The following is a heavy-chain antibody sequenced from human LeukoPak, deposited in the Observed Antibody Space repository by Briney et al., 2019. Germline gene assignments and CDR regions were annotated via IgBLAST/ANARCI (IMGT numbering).Heavy chain of an antibody. CDR1: GGSISSGSYY. CDR2: IYTSGST. Sequence: SETLSLTCTVSGGSISSGSYYWSWIRQPAGKGLEWIGRIYTSGSTNYNPSLKSRVTMSVDTSKNQFSLKLSSVTAADTAVYYCARGGSSWFSYWGQGTLVTVSS. J-gene: IGHJ4*02. CDR3: ARGGSSWFSY. V-gene: IGHV4-61*02. D-gene: IGHD6-13*01.